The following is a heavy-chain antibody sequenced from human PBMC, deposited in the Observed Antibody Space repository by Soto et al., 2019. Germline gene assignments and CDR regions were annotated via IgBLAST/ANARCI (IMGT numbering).Heavy chain of an antibody. J-gene: IGHJ4*02. V-gene: IGHV3-23*01. CDR3: AKDRRAGGNYGFYSDF. CDR1: GFTFSSYG. D-gene: IGHD1-7*01. CDR2: SSATGAGT. Sequence: GGSLRLSCAASGFTFSSYGMTWVRQAPGKGLEWVSFSSATGAGTYYADSVKGRFTISRDNSKNTLYMQMTSLRADDTAVYYCAKDRRAGGNYGFYSDFWGQGALVTVSS.